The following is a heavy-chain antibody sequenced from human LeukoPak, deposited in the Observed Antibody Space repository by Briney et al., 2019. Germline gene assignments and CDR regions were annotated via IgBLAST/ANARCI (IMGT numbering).Heavy chain of an antibody. CDR1: GGSISSYY. V-gene: IGHV4-59*01. Sequence: PSETLSLTCTVSGGSISSYYWSWIRQPPGKGLEWIGYIYYSGSTNYNPSLKSRVTISVDTSKNQFSLKLSSVTAAGTAVYYCARASRGDYYYYYMDVWGKGTTVTVSS. J-gene: IGHJ6*03. CDR2: IYYSGST. CDR3: ARASRGDYYYYYMDV.